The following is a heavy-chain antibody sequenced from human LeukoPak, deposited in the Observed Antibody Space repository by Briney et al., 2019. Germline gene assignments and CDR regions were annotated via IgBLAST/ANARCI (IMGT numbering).Heavy chain of an antibody. V-gene: IGHV3-30*02. CDR2: IRHDGTIK. CDR3: AKGVDHFDY. J-gene: IGHJ4*02. CDR1: GFTFSIYG. D-gene: IGHD3-10*01. Sequence: GGSLRLSCTASGFTFSIYGMYWVRQAPGKGLEWVAFIRHDGTIKYYADSVKGRFTISRDNSENTLYLQLNSLRAEDTAVYYCAKGVDHFDYWGQGTLVTVSS.